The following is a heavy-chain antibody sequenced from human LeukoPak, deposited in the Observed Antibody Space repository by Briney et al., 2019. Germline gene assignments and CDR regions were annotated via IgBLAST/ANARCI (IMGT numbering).Heavy chain of an antibody. V-gene: IGHV4-59*01. Sequence: SETLSPTCTVSGGSISSYYWSWIRQPPGKGLEWIGYIYYSGSTNYNPSLKSRVTISVDTSKNQFSLKLSSVTAADTAVYYCARGPGATDIDYWGQGTLVTVSS. J-gene: IGHJ4*02. D-gene: IGHD1-26*01. CDR3: ARGPGATDIDY. CDR1: GGSISSYY. CDR2: IYYSGST.